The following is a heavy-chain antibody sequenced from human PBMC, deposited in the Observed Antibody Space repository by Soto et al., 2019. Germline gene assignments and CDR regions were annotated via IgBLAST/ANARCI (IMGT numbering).Heavy chain of an antibody. V-gene: IGHV1-69*13. CDR2: ITPIFGTA. CDR1: GGTFSSYA. J-gene: IGHJ6*02. CDR3: ARGAKHPILTGPTAPDLYYGMDV. D-gene: IGHD3-9*01. Sequence: SVKVSCKASGGTFSSYAISWVRQAPGQGLEWMGGITPIFGTANYAQKFQGRVTITADESTSTAYMELSSLRSEDTAVYYCARGAKHPILTGPTAPDLYYGMDVWGQGTTVTVSS.